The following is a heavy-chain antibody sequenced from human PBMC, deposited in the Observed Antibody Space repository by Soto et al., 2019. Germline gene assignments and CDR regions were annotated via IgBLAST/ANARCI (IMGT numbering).Heavy chain of an antibody. D-gene: IGHD6-19*01. CDR3: VKDGSSGWPYFGDMDV. J-gene: IGHJ6*02. CDR1: GFTFSSYG. V-gene: IGHV3-30*18. Sequence: QVQLVESGGGVVQTGRSLRLSCAASGFTFSSYGMHWVRQAPGKGLEWVAVILYDGSKKYYADSVKGRFTISRDNPKNTMYLQMSSLRGEDTALYYCVKDGSSGWPYFGDMDVWGRGTTVTVSS. CDR2: ILYDGSKK.